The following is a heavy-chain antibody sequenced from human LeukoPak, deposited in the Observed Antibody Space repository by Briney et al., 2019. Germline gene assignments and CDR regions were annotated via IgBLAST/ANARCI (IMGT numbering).Heavy chain of an antibody. CDR3: ARGYDILTGYSDLGY. V-gene: IGHV1-18*01. D-gene: IGHD3-9*01. CDR1: GYTFTSYG. CDR2: ISAYNGNT. Sequence: ASVKVSCKASGYTFTSYGISWVRQAPGQGLEWMEWISAYNGNTNYAQKLQGRVTMTTDTSTSTAYMELRSLRSDDTAVYYCARGYDILTGYSDLGYWGQGTLVTVSS. J-gene: IGHJ4*02.